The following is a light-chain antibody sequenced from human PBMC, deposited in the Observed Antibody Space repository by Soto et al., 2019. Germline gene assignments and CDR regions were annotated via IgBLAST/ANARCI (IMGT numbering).Light chain of an antibody. Sequence: QSALTQPPSASGSPGQSVTISCTGTSSDVGGYNYVSWYQQHPGKAPKLMIYEVSKRPSGVPDRFSGSKSGNTASLTVSGLQAEDEADYYCSSYAGSNKFPLFGGRTKLTVL. CDR1: SSDVGGYNY. CDR3: SSYAGSNKFPL. V-gene: IGLV2-8*01. CDR2: EVS. J-gene: IGLJ2*01.